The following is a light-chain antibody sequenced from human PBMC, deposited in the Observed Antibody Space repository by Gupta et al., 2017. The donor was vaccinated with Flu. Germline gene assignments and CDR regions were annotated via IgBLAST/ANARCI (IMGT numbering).Light chain of an antibody. CDR3: QQSDSNLRGT. CDR1: QSISSY. CDR2: AAS. V-gene: IGKV1-39*01. Sequence: DIQMTQSPSSLSASVGDRVTITCRASQSISSYLNWYQQKPGKAPKLLIYAASSWQSGVPSRFSGSGSGKDVTLTISSRQPEDFATYCCQQSDSNLRGTFGGGTKVEIK. J-gene: IGKJ4*01.